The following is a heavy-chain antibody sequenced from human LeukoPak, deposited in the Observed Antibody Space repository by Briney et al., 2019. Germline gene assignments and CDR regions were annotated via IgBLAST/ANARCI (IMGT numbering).Heavy chain of an antibody. CDR1: GGSISSHY. CDR3: AGHSSGYYYVYYYYGMDV. D-gene: IGHD3-22*01. J-gene: IGHJ6*02. Sequence: SETLSLTCTVSGGSISSHYWSWIRQPPGKGLEWIGYIYYSGSTNYNPSLKSRVTISVDTSKNQFSLKLSSVTAADTAVYYRAGHSSGYYYVYYYYGMDVWGQGTTVTVSS. V-gene: IGHV4-59*11. CDR2: IYYSGST.